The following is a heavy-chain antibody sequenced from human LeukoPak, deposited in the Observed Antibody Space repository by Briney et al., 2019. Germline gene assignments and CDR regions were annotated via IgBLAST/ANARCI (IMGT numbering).Heavy chain of an antibody. CDR2: FDPEDGET. D-gene: IGHD2-21*02. V-gene: IGHV1-24*01. Sequence: ASVKVSCKVSGYTLTELSMHWVRQAPGKGLEWMGGFDPEDGETIYAQKFQGRVTMTEDTSTDTAYMELSSLRSEDTAVYYCATGQHCGGDCYGPDPLDYWGQGTLVTVSS. CDR1: GYTLTELS. J-gene: IGHJ4*02. CDR3: ATGQHCGGDCYGPDPLDY.